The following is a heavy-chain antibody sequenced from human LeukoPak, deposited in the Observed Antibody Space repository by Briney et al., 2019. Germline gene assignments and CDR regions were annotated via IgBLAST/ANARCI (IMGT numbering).Heavy chain of an antibody. Sequence: GGSLRLSCAGSGFTFSSHSMGWVRQAPGKGLECVATIGLDGAQKDFVDSVKGRFTLSRDNAKNSLFLEMNRLRVEDTAVHYCARWRGLQSEFDCWGQGTLVTVSS. CDR2: IGLDGAQK. CDR1: GFTFSSHS. D-gene: IGHD5-24*01. V-gene: IGHV3-7*01. CDR3: ARWRGLQSEFDC. J-gene: IGHJ4*02.